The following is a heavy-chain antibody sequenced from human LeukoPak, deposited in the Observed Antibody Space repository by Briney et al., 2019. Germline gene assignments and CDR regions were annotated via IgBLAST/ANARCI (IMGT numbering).Heavy chain of an antibody. J-gene: IGHJ4*02. CDR2: ISSSSSYI. D-gene: IGHD2-21*02. CDR3: ARDQALCGGDCYFDY. Sequence: PGGSLRLSCAASGFTFSSYSMNWVRQAPGKGLEWVSSISSSSSYIYYADSVKGRFTISRDNAKNSLYLQMNSLRAEDTAVYYCARDQALCGGDCYFDYWGRGTLVTVSS. V-gene: IGHV3-21*01. CDR1: GFTFSSYS.